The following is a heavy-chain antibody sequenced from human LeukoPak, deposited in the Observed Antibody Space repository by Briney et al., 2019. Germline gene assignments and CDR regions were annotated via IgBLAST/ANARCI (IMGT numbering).Heavy chain of an antibody. CDR1: GFTFSSYW. V-gene: IGHV3-7*01. CDR3: ARERIDYYYYYMDV. Sequence: GGSLRLSCAASGFTFSSYWMSWVRQAPGKGLEWVANIKQDGSEKHYVDSVKGRFTISRDNAKNSLYLQMNSLRAEDTAVYYCARERIDYYYYYMDVWGKGTTVTVSS. D-gene: IGHD3-16*02. J-gene: IGHJ6*03. CDR2: IKQDGSEK.